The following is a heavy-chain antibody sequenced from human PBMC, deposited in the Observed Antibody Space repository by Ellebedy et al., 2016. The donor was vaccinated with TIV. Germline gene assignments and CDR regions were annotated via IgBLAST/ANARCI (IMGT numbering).Heavy chain of an antibody. CDR1: GFTFDDYA. CDR3: AKEAGCSSTSCYTQIYYYYYYYMDV. Sequence: SLKISXAASGFTFDDYAMHWVRQAPGKGLEWVSGISWNSGSIGYADSVKGRFTISRDNAKNSLYLQMNSLRAEDTALYYCAKEAGCSSTSCYTQIYYYYYYYMDVWGKGTTVTVSS. CDR2: ISWNSGSI. D-gene: IGHD2-2*02. J-gene: IGHJ6*03. V-gene: IGHV3-9*01.